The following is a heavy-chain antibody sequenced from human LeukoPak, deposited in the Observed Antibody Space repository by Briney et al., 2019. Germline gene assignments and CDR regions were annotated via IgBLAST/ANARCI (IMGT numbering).Heavy chain of an antibody. Sequence: GRSLRLSCAASGFTFSSYAMSWVRQAPGKGLEWVSAISGSGGSTYYADSVKGRFTISRDNSKNTLYLQMNSLRAEDTAVYYCAKVNYYYGSGSPFDYWGQGTLVTISS. V-gene: IGHV3-23*01. J-gene: IGHJ4*02. D-gene: IGHD3-10*01. CDR1: GFTFSSYA. CDR3: AKVNYYYGSGSPFDY. CDR2: ISGSGGST.